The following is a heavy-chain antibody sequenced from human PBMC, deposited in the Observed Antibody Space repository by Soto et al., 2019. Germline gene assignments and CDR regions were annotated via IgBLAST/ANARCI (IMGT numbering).Heavy chain of an antibody. CDR1: GFTFSSYA. V-gene: IGHV3-23*01. CDR2: VSIGGST. J-gene: IGHJ4*02. Sequence: GGSLRISCAASGFTFSSYAMGWVRQGPGKGLEWVAVVSIGGSTHYADSVRGRFTISRDNSKNTLSLQMNSLTAEDTAVYFCAKRRGAGGHFDYWGQGALVTVSS. D-gene: IGHD2-15*01. CDR3: AKRRGAGGHFDY.